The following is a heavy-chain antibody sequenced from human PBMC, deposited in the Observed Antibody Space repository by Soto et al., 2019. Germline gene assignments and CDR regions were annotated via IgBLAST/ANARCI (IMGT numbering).Heavy chain of an antibody. CDR3: ARANYDILTGYPYYFDY. V-gene: IGHV1-46*01. Sequence: QVQLVQSGAEVKKPGASVKVSCKASGYTFTSYYMHWVRQAPGQGLEWMGIINPSGGSTSYAQKFQGRVTMTRDTSTSTVYMELSSLRSEDTAVYYCARANYDILTGYPYYFDYWGQGTLVTVSS. CDR1: GYTFTSYY. CDR2: INPSGGST. D-gene: IGHD3-9*01. J-gene: IGHJ4*02.